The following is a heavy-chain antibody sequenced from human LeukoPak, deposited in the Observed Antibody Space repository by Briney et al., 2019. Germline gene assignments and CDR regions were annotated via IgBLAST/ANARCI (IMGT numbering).Heavy chain of an antibody. CDR1: GFTFSSYA. D-gene: IGHD2-21*01. CDR2: ISVSGGST. V-gene: IGHV3-23*01. J-gene: IGHJ5*02. CDR3: AKSPMWRFPYLSWSDP. Sequence: GGSLRLSCAASGFTFSSYAMSWGRQAPGKGLEWVSAISVSGGSTYYADSVKGRVTTSRDNSKNTLYLQMNSLRAEDTAVYYCAKSPMWRFPYLSWSDPWGQGTLVTVSS.